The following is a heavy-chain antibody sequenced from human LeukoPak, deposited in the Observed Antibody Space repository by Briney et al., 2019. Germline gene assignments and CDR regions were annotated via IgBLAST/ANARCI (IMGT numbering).Heavy chain of an antibody. CDR2: ITSGSSTI. V-gene: IGHV3-48*04. CDR1: GFTFSTHS. D-gene: IGHD1-1*01. Sequence: GGSLRLSCAASGFTFSTHSMNWVRQAPGKGLEWVSYITSGSSTIYYADSVKGRFTISRDNAKNSLYLQMNGLRVDDTAVYYCARVASGTSLDYWGQGTLVTVSS. CDR3: ARVASGTSLDY. J-gene: IGHJ4*02.